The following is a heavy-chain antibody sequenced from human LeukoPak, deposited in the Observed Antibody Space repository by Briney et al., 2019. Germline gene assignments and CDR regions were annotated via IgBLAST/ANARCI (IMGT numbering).Heavy chain of an antibody. CDR3: ARDLRSPRRQPRFFDY. J-gene: IGHJ4*02. Sequence: SQTLSLTCAISGYSVSSNSAAWNWIRQSPSRGLEWLGRTYYRSKWYNDYAVSVKSRITINPDTSKNQFSLQLNSVTPEDTAVYYCARDLRSPRRQPRFFDYWGQGTLVTVSS. V-gene: IGHV6-1*01. CDR2: TYYRSKWYN. D-gene: IGHD5-24*01. CDR1: GYSVSSNSAA.